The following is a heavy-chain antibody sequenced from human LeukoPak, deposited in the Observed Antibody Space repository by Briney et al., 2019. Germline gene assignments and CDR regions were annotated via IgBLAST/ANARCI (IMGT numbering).Heavy chain of an antibody. CDR1: GYPFTSYD. CDR2: MNPNSGNT. Sequence: GASVKVSCKASGYPFTSYDINWVRQATGQGLEWMGWMNPNSGNTGYAQKFQGRVTFSRNTSITTAYMELSSLRAEDTAVYYCAKDQEWDSGYSYGSDYWGQGTLVTVSS. CDR3: AKDQEWDSGYSYGSDY. D-gene: IGHD5-18*01. V-gene: IGHV1-8*03. J-gene: IGHJ4*02.